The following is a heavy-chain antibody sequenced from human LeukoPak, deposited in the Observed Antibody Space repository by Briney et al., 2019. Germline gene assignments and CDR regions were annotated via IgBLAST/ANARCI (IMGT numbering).Heavy chain of an antibody. CDR3: ARGQLAENDY. D-gene: IGHD5-18*01. Sequence: SETLSLTCTVSGVSISSSSYYWGWIRQPPGKGLEWIGGIYYSGSTYYHPALKRPFTISVDTSKTQFSLKMSSVNAAETAVYYCARGQLAENDYWGQGTLVTVSS. V-gene: IGHV4-39*07. J-gene: IGHJ4*02. CDR2: IYYSGST. CDR1: GVSISSSSYY.